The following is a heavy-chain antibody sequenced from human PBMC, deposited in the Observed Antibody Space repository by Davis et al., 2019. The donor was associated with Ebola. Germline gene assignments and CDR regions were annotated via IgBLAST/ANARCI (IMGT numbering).Heavy chain of an antibody. Sequence: GESLKISCAASGFTFSSYGMHWVRQAPGKGLEWVAVISYDGSNKYYADSVKGRFTISRDNAKNSLYLQMNSLRAEDTAVYYCARDIGWELRYYFDYWGQGTLVTVSS. D-gene: IGHD1-26*01. V-gene: IGHV3-30*03. CDR3: ARDIGWELRYYFDY. J-gene: IGHJ4*02. CDR2: ISYDGSNK. CDR1: GFTFSSYG.